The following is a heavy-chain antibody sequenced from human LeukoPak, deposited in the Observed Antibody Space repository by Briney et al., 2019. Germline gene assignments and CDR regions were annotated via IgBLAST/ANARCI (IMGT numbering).Heavy chain of an antibody. CDR1: GFTFSSYG. Sequence: GGSLRLSCAASGFTFSSYGMHWVRQAPGKGLEWVAVIWYDGSNKYYADSVKGRFTISRDNSENTLYLQMNSLRAEDTAVYYCARDFIAAAGDDYWGQGTLVTVSS. D-gene: IGHD6-13*01. CDR3: ARDFIAAAGDDY. CDR2: IWYDGSNK. J-gene: IGHJ4*02. V-gene: IGHV3-33*01.